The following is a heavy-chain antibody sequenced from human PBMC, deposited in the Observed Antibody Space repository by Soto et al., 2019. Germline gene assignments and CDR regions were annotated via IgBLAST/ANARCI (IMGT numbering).Heavy chain of an antibody. CDR2: IYYSGST. V-gene: IGHV4-59*01. D-gene: IGHD1-7*01. CDR1: GGSISSYY. CDR3: ARDGLITGTTTHWFDP. J-gene: IGHJ5*02. Sequence: SETLSLTCTVSGGSISSYYWSWIRQPPGKGLEWIGYIYYSGSTNYNPSLKSRVTISVDTSKNQFSLKLSSVTAADTAVYYCARDGLITGTTTHWFDPWGQGTLVTVSS.